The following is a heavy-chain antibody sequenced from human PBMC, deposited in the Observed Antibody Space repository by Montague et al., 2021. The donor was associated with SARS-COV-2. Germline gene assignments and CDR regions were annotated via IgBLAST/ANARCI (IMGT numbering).Heavy chain of an antibody. CDR1: GGSISSSSYY. CDR2: IYYSGST. J-gene: IGHJ6*02. V-gene: IGHV4-39*01. CDR3: ARRVTGTTVHYYYYGMDV. Sequence: SETLSLTCTVSGGSISSSSYYWGWIRQPPGKGLDWIVSIYYSGSTYYNPSLKSRVTISVDTSKNQFSLKLSSVTAADTAVYYCARRVTGTTVHYYYYGMDVWGQGTTVTVSS. D-gene: IGHD1-20*01.